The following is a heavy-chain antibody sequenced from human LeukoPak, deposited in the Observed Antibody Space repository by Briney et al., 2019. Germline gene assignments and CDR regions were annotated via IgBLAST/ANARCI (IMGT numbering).Heavy chain of an antibody. CDR1: AGSISSGDYY. CDR2: IYYSGST. J-gene: IGHJ4*02. CDR3: ASLGYCSSTSCFRTPGDY. V-gene: IGHV4-30-4*08. Sequence: SQTLSLTCTVSAGSISSGDYYWSWIRQPPGKGLEWIGYIYYSGSTYYNPSLKSRVTISVDTSKNQFSLKLSSVTAADTAVYYCASLGYCSSTSCFRTPGDYWGQGTLVTVSS. D-gene: IGHD2-2*01.